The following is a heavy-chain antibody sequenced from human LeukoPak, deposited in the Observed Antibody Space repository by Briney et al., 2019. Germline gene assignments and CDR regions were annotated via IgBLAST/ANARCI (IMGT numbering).Heavy chain of an antibody. CDR2: ISAYNGNT. CDR3: ARSFGLHYYYYYMDV. Sequence: GASVKVSCKASGYTFTSYGISWVRQAPGQGLEWMGWISAYNGNTNYAQKLQGRVTMTTDTSTSTAYMELRSLRSDDTAVYYRARSFGLHYYYYYMDVWGKGTTVTVSS. CDR1: GYTFTSYG. J-gene: IGHJ6*03. D-gene: IGHD3-16*01. V-gene: IGHV1-18*01.